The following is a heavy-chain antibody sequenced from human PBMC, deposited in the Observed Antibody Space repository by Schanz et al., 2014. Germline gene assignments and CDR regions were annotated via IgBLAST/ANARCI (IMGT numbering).Heavy chain of an antibody. V-gene: IGHV1-3*01. J-gene: IGHJ3*02. Sequence: QVQLVQSGPEVEKPGASVKVSCKTSGYTFTEYTMYWLRQAPGQRLEWMGWINSANGNTKYSHRFQGRVTITRDTSATTAYMELSSLRSDDTAVYYCARDIQYHYDTSGPVGAFDIWGQGTVVTVSS. D-gene: IGHD3-22*01. CDR3: ARDIQYHYDTSGPVGAFDI. CDR2: INSANGNT. CDR1: GYTFTEYT.